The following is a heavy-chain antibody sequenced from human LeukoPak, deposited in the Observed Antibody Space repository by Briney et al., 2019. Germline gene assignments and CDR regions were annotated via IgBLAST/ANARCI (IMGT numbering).Heavy chain of an antibody. J-gene: IGHJ4*02. Sequence: ASVKVSCKASGGTFSSYAISWVRQAPGQGLEWMGRIIPILGIANYAQKFQGRVTITADKSTSTAYMELSSLRSEDTAVYYCASDIVGATTTRYFDYWGQGTLVTVSS. CDR3: ASDIVGATTTRYFDY. CDR1: GGTFSSYA. D-gene: IGHD1-26*01. CDR2: IIPILGIA. V-gene: IGHV1-69*04.